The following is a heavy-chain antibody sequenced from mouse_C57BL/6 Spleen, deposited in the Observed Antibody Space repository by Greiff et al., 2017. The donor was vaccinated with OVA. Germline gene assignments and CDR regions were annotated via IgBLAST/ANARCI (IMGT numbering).Heavy chain of an antibody. CDR2: ISDGGSYT. CDR1: GFTFSSYA. D-gene: IGHD2-2*01. CDR3: ARDQNGYGGG. J-gene: IGHJ3*02. Sequence: EVMLVESGGGLVKPGGSLKLSCAASGFTFSSYAMSWVRQTPEKRLEWVATISDGGSYTYYPDNVKGRFTISRDNAKNNLYLQMSHLKSEDTAMYYCARDQNGYGGGWGEGTLVTVSA. V-gene: IGHV5-4*01.